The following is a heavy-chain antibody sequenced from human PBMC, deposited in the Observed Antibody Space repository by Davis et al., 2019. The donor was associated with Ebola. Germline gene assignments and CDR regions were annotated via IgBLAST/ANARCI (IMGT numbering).Heavy chain of an antibody. D-gene: IGHD6-19*01. V-gene: IGHV4-34*01. CDR1: GGSFSGYY. J-gene: IGHJ5*02. Sequence: PSETLSLTCAVYGGSFSGYYWSWIRQPPGKGLEWIGEINHSGSTNYNPSLKSRVTISVDTSKNQFSLKLSSVTAADTAVYYCARDRTGYSSGWYKGDWFDPWGQGTLVTVSS. CDR3: ARDRTGYSSGWYKGDWFDP. CDR2: INHSGST.